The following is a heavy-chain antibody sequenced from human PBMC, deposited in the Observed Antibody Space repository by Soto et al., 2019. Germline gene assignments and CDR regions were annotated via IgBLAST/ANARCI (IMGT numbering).Heavy chain of an antibody. D-gene: IGHD3-10*01. CDR2: ISVSGGAT. Sequence: PGGSLRLSCAASGFSFDTYAMGWVRQAPGKGLDWVSSISVSGGATYYADSVKGRFTISRDNSQYTVYLQMNSLRVEDTALYYCARSRGCLRGSTCASSPFDHWGQGALVTVSS. CDR3: ARSRGCLRGSTCASSPFDH. J-gene: IGHJ4*02. CDR1: GFSFDTYA. V-gene: IGHV3-23*01.